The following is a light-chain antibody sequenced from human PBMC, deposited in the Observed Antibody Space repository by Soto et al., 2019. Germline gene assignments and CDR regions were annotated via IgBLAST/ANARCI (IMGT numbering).Light chain of an antibody. CDR3: QQYSRYSFT. Sequence: EIVLTQSPGTLSLSPGERATLSCRASQSVSSSYLAWYQQKPGQAPRLLIYGASSRATGIPDRFSGSGSGTEFTLTISSLQPDDFAFYYCQQYSRYSFTFGPGTKVEI. V-gene: IGKV3-20*01. CDR1: QSVSSSY. J-gene: IGKJ3*01. CDR2: GAS.